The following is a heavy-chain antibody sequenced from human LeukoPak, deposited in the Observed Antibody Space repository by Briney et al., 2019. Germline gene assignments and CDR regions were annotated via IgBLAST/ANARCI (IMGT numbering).Heavy chain of an antibody. Sequence: ASMKVSCKASGYTFTGYYMHWVRQAPGQGLEWMGWINPNSGDTNYAQKFQGRVTMTRDTSISTAYMELSRLRSDDTAVYYCARDPNIAAPDYWGQGTLVTVSS. V-gene: IGHV1-2*02. CDR1: GYTFTGYY. CDR2: INPNSGDT. J-gene: IGHJ4*02. D-gene: IGHD6-6*01. CDR3: ARDPNIAAPDY.